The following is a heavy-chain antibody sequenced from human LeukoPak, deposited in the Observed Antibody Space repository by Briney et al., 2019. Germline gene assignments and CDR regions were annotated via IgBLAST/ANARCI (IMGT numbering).Heavy chain of an antibody. Sequence: PSETLSLTCTVSGYSISSGYYWGWIRQPPGKGLEWIGNIYPTGSTYYNPSLKSRVTISVDTSKNQFTLNLSSVTVADTAIYYCARVYIYGRSYFDYWGQGTLVTVSS. D-gene: IGHD5-18*01. V-gene: IGHV4-38-2*02. CDR1: GYSISSGYY. J-gene: IGHJ4*02. CDR2: IYPTGST. CDR3: ARVYIYGRSYFDY.